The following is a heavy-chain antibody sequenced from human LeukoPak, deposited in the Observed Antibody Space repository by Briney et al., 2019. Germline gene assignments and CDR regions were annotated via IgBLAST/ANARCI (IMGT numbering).Heavy chain of an antibody. V-gene: IGHV3-23*01. Sequence: GGSLRLSCAASGLTFSTYSMNWVRQAPGKGLEWVSAISGSGDNTYYADSVKGRFTISRDNSKNTLYLQMNSLRAEDTAVYYCAKDVDRLNIVVVVAATFDYWGQGTLATVSS. CDR1: GLTFSTYS. CDR3: AKDVDRLNIVVVVAATFDY. CDR2: ISGSGDNT. D-gene: IGHD2-15*01. J-gene: IGHJ4*02.